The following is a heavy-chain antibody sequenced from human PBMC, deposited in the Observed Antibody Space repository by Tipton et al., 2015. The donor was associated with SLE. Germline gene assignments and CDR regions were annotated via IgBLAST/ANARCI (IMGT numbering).Heavy chain of an antibody. Sequence: TLSLTCTVSGGSISSYYWSWIRQPPGKGLEWIGHIYYSGSTNYNPSLKSRLTISVDRSKNQFSLKLSSVTAADTAMYYCATNRTSAVGFDYWGQGTLVTVSS. CDR2: IYYSGST. D-gene: IGHD1-14*01. V-gene: IGHV4-59*07. J-gene: IGHJ4*02. CDR3: ATNRTSAVGFDY. CDR1: GGSISSYY.